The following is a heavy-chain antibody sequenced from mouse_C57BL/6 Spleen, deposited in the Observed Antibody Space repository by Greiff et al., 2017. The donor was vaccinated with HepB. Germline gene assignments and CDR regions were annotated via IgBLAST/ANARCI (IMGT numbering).Heavy chain of an antibody. CDR2: IYPGSGST. D-gene: IGHD1-1*01. J-gene: IGHJ1*03. V-gene: IGHV1-55*01. CDR3: ARERLTTVVARHFDV. Sequence: VQLQQPGAELVKPGASVKMSCKASGYTFTSYWITWVKQRPGQGLEWIGDIYPGSGSTNYNEKFKSKATLTVDTSSSTAYMQLSSLTSADSAVYYCARERLTTVVARHFDVWGTGTTVTVSS. CDR1: GYTFTSYW.